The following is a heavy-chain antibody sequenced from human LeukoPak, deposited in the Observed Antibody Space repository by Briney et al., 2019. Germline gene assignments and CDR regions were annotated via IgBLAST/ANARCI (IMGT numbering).Heavy chain of an antibody. Sequence: GGSLRLSCAASGFTFSSYAMHWVRQAPGKGLEWVAVISYDGSNKYYADSVKGRFTISRDNSKNTLYLQMNSLRAEDTAVYYCAGSGWPYYFDYWGQGTLVTVSS. J-gene: IGHJ4*02. D-gene: IGHD6-19*01. CDR2: ISYDGSNK. V-gene: IGHV3-30-3*01. CDR1: GFTFSSYA. CDR3: AGSGWPYYFDY.